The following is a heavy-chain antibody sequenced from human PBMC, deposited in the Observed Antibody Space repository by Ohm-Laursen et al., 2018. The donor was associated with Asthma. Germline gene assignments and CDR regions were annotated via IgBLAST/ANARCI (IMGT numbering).Heavy chain of an antibody. Sequence: GSLRLSCTASGSTFSRYSIHWVRQIPGKGLEWVASISTASSFIYYADSVRGRFTTSRDSARNSVYLQMNSLRAEDTALYYCARIGPEWELPGREYSLHHWGEGTLVTVSS. J-gene: IGHJ1*01. CDR2: ISTASSFI. CDR3: ARIGPEWELPGREYSLHH. CDR1: GSTFSRYS. D-gene: IGHD1-26*01. V-gene: IGHV3-21*01.